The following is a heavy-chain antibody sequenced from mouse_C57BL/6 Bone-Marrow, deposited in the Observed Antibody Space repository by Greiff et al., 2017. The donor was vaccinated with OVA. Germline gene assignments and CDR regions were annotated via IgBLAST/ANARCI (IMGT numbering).Heavy chain of an antibody. CDR3: ARCGFAY. CDR2: INPSSGYT. CDR1: GYTFTSYW. Sequence: VQLQQSGAELAKPGASVKLSCKASGYTFTSYWMHWVKQRPGQGLEWIGYINPSSGYTEYNEKFKGKATLTSDTSSSTAYMQLSSLTSEDSAIYFCARCGFAYWGQGTLVTVSA. J-gene: IGHJ3*01. V-gene: IGHV1-7*01.